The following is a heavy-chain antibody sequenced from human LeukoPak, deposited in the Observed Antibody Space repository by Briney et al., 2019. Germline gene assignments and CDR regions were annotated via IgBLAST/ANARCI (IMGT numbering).Heavy chain of an antibody. Sequence: GSVKVACKASGYTFTSYYMHWVRQAPGQGLEWMGIINPSGGSTSYAQKFQGRVTMTRDTSTSTVYMELSSLRSEDTAVYYCARDDSNYVAYYYYGMDVWGQGATVTVSS. CDR1: GYTFTSYY. J-gene: IGHJ6*02. D-gene: IGHD4-11*01. CDR2: INPSGGST. V-gene: IGHV1-46*01. CDR3: ARDDSNYVAYYYYGMDV.